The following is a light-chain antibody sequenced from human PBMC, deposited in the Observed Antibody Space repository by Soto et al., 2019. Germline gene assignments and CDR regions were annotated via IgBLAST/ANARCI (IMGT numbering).Light chain of an antibody. CDR2: DVR. J-gene: IGLJ1*01. CDR1: SSDVGSYNL. CDR3: SSYTTSSTLYV. Sequence: QSALPQPASGSGSPGQSITISCTGTSSDVGSYNLVSWYQQHPGKAPKLMIYDVRNRPSGISNRFSGSKSGNTASLTISGLQAEDEADYYCSSYTTSSTLYVFGTGTKVTVL. V-gene: IGLV2-14*02.